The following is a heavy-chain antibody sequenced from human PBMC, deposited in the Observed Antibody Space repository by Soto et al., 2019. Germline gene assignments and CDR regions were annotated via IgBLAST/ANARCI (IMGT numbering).Heavy chain of an antibody. CDR1: GYTFTTYW. D-gene: IGHD3-10*01. V-gene: IGHV5-10-1*01. CDR3: VRHFGISDQGDC. J-gene: IGHJ4*02. Sequence: PGESLKISCSVYGYTFTTYWIAWVRQMPGRGLEWMGRIDPSDSYTNYSPSFQGHVTVSVDKSINTAYLQWTSLKASDTAVYYCVRHFGISDQGDCWGQGSLVTVYS. CDR2: IDPSDSYT.